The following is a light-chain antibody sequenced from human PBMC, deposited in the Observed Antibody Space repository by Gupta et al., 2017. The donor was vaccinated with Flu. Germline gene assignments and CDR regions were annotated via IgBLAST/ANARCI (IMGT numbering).Light chain of an antibody. V-gene: IGKV1-6*01. CDR3: LQDVNYPWT. Sequence: AIQMTQSPSSLSASVGDRVSITCRASQDIKTDLGWYQQKPGKAPKLLIFKASTLQNDVPSRFSGSGSGSDFTLTITSLQPEDFATYYCLQDVNYPWTFGQGTRVEVK. CDR2: KAS. J-gene: IGKJ1*01. CDR1: QDIKTD.